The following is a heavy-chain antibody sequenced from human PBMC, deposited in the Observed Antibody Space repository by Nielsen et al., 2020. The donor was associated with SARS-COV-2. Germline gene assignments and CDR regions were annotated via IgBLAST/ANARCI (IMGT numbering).Heavy chain of an antibody. CDR1: GFTFSSYS. J-gene: IGHJ3*02. V-gene: IGHV3-48*04. D-gene: IGHD3-3*01. CDR2: ISSSSSTI. CDR3: ARDGVVLTSDAFDI. Sequence: GESLKISCAASGFTFSSYSMNWVRQAPGKGLEWVSYISSSSSTIYYADSVKGRFTISRDNAKNSLYLQMNSLRAEDTAVYYCARDGVVLTSDAFDIWGQGTMVTVSS.